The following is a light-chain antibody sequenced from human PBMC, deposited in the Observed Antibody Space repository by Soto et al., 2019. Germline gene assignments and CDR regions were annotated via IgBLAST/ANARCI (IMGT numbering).Light chain of an antibody. CDR1: QTVRGN. CDR3: QQYDNWPPCT. V-gene: IGKV3-15*01. J-gene: IGKJ2*02. CDR2: DTS. Sequence: EIVLTQSPATLSVSPGERATVSCRASQTVRGNLAWYQQRPGQAPRLLIYDTSTRATGVPARFSGSGSGTEFSLTISSLQSEDFAVYYCQQYDNWPPCTFGQGTKLEVK.